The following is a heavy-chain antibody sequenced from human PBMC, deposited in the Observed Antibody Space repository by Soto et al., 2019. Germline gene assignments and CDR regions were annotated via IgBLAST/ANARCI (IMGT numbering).Heavy chain of an antibody. V-gene: IGHV1-69*06. CDR3: GRDNRAYDILTGYYDRDYYGMDV. CDR2: IIPIFGTA. J-gene: IGHJ6*02. CDR1: GGTFSSYA. D-gene: IGHD3-9*01. Sequence: SVKVSCKASGGTFSSYAISWVRQAPGQGLEWMGGIIPIFGTANYAQKFQGRVTITADKSTSTAYMELSSLRSEDTAVYYCGRDNRAYDILTGYYDRDYYGMDVWGQGTTVTVS.